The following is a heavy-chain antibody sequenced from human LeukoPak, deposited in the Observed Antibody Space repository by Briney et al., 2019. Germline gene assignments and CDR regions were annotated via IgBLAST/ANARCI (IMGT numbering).Heavy chain of an antibody. Sequence: ASVKVSCKASGYTFTGYYLHWVRQAPGQGLEWMGWINPNSGDTNYAQKFQGRVTMTRDTSISTAYMELSRLRSDDTAVYYCAREVGVGADDAFDIWGQGTMVTVSS. CDR3: AREVGVGADDAFDI. J-gene: IGHJ3*02. V-gene: IGHV1-2*02. CDR1: GYTFTGYY. D-gene: IGHD1-26*01. CDR2: INPNSGDT.